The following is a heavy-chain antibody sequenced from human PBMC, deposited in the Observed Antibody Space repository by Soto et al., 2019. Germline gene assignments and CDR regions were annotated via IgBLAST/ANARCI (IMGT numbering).Heavy chain of an antibody. D-gene: IGHD2-15*01. CDR2: ISAYNGNT. CDR1: GYTFTSYG. Sequence: ASVKVSCKASGYTFTSYGISWVRQAPGQGLEWMGWISAYNGNTNYAQKLQGRVTMTTDTSTSTAYMELRSLRSDDTAVYYCARGSELCSGGSCYSRNWFDPWGQGTLVTVS. CDR3: ARGSELCSGGSCYSRNWFDP. J-gene: IGHJ5*02. V-gene: IGHV1-18*01.